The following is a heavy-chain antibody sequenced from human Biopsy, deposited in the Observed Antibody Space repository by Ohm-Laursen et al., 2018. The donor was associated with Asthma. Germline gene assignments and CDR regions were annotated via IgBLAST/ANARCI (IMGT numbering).Heavy chain of an antibody. Sequence: SLRLSCAASGFTFGGYAMSWARQAPGKGLEWVSTISPDGRSAHGPDSFRGRFTISRDNSRDTLYLQMRSLRADDTAVYYCVKDTVEDRGGYYTFEVWGQGTKVTVSS. V-gene: IGHV3-23*01. CDR3: VKDTVEDRGGYYTFEV. CDR1: GFTFGGYA. J-gene: IGHJ3*01. CDR2: ISPDGRSA. D-gene: IGHD3-22*01.